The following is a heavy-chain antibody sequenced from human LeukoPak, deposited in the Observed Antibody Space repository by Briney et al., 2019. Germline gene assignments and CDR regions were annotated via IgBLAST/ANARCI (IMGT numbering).Heavy chain of an antibody. CDR2: INHSGST. CDR3: ARWRKAARRRSERYYYYMDV. V-gene: IGHV4-34*01. CDR1: GGSFSGYY. Sequence: SETLSLTCAGYGGSFSGYYWSWIRQPPGKGLEWIGEINHSGSTNYNPSLKSRVTISVDTSKNQFSLKLSSVTAADTAVYYCARWRKAARRRSERYYYYMDVWGKGTTVTVSS. D-gene: IGHD6-6*01. J-gene: IGHJ6*03.